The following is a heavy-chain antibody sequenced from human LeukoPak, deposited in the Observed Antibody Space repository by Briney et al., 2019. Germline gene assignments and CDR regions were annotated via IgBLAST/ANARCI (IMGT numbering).Heavy chain of an antibody. CDR1: GFTFSSYW. CDR2: IKQDGSEK. Sequence: PGGSLRLSCAASGFTFSSYWMSWVRQAPGKGLEWLVNIKQDGSEKYYVDSVKGRFTISRDNANDSLHLQMNALSAEDTAVYYCVGYSALRYDNTFDFWGQGTLVTVSS. CDR3: VGYSALRYDNTFDF. J-gene: IGHJ4*02. V-gene: IGHV3-7*01. D-gene: IGHD3-9*01.